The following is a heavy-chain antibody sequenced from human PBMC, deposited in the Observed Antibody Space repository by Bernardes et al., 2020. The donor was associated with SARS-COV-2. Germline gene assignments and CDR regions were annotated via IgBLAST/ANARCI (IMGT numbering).Heavy chain of an antibody. J-gene: IGHJ5*02. CDR3: ATDFAAAGTYWFDP. Sequence: ASEKVSCKVSGYTLTELSMHWVRQAPGKGLEWMGGFDPEDGETIYAQKFQGRVTMTEDTSTDTAYMELSSLRSEDTAVYYCATDFAAAGTYWFDPWGQGTLVTVSS. CDR2: FDPEDGET. V-gene: IGHV1-24*01. CDR1: GYTLTELS. D-gene: IGHD6-13*01.